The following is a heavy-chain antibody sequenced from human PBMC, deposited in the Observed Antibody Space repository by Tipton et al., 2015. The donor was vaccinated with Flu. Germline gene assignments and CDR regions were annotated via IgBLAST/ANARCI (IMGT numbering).Heavy chain of an antibody. J-gene: IGHJ3*02. CDR1: GGSISSGSYF. CDR2: IYTNGRT. Sequence: TQSLTCIVSGGSISSGSYFWSWIRQPAGKGLQWIGRIYTNGRTNYNPSLESRVSISADTSKNEFSLSLSSVTAADTAMYYCARYRGSNARGEGNDAFDIWGQGTMVSVSS. CDR3: ARYRGSNARGEGNDAFDI. V-gene: IGHV4-61*02. D-gene: IGHD1-26*01.